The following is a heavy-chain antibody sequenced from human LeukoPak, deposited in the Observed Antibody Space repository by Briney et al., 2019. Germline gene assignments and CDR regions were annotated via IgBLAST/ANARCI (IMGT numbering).Heavy chain of an antibody. CDR3: ASGKLLYSSSWYPY. Sequence: GGSLRLSCAASGFTFSSYAMSWVRQAPGKGLEWVSAISGSGGSTNYADSVKGRFTISRDNSRNTLYLQMNSLRAEDTAVYYCASGKLLYSSSWYPYWGQGTLVTVSS. J-gene: IGHJ4*02. CDR2: ISGSGGST. V-gene: IGHV3-23*01. CDR1: GFTFSSYA. D-gene: IGHD6-13*01.